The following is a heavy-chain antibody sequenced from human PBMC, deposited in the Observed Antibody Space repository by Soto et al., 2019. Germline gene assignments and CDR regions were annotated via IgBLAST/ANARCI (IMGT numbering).Heavy chain of an antibody. D-gene: IGHD3-3*01. J-gene: IGHJ6*03. CDR3: VKRVGFLEYYYMDV. CDR1: GFTFSSYA. Sequence: GGSLRLSCAASGFTFSSYAMSWVRQAPGKGLEWVSAISGSGGSTYYADSVKGRFTISRDNSKNTLYLQMNSLRAEDTAVYYCVKRVGFLEYYYMDVWGKGTTVTVSS. V-gene: IGHV3-23*01. CDR2: ISGSGGST.